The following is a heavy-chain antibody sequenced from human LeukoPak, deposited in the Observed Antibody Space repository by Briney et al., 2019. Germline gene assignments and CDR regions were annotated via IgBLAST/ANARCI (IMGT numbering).Heavy chain of an antibody. CDR1: GFTVSSNY. CDR3: AREISRFGI. V-gene: IGHV3-66*01. D-gene: IGHD3-16*01. Sequence: GGSLRLSCVASGFTVSSNYMSWVRQAPGKGLEWVSSIYIGGSTYYADSVKGRFTISRDNPNNTLYLQMHSLRAEDTAVYYCAREISRFGIWGQGTLVTVSS. CDR2: IYIGGST. J-gene: IGHJ4*02.